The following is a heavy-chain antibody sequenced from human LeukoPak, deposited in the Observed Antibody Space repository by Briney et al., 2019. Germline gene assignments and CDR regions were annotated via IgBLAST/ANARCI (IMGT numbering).Heavy chain of an antibody. J-gene: IGHJ4*02. CDR1: GFTFSSYA. D-gene: IGHD2-2*01. CDR2: ISGSGGST. V-gene: IGHV3-23*01. CDR3: AKANIVVVPAAYFFDY. Sequence: GGSLRLSCAASGFTFSSYAMSWVRQAPGKGLEWVSAISGSGGSTYYADSVKGRFIISRDNSKNTLYLQMNSLRAEDTAVYYCAKANIVVVPAAYFFDYWGQGTLVTVSS.